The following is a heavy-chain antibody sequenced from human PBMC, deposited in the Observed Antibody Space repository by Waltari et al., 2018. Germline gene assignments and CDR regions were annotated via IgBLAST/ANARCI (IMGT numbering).Heavy chain of an antibody. J-gene: IGHJ4*02. Sequence: QDQLVESGGGVVQPGRSLRLSCVPSGFTFSNYGMHWVRQAPGKGLEWVAVISYDGSKRFYADAVKCRFTISRDNSKNILYLQMNSLRADDTAMYYCVGGQMGDFWGQGTLVTVSS. V-gene: IGHV3-33*03. D-gene: IGHD3-16*01. CDR2: ISYDGSKR. CDR1: GFTFSNYG. CDR3: VGGQMGDF.